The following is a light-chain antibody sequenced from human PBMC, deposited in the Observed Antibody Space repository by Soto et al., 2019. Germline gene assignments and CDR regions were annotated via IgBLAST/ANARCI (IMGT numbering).Light chain of an antibody. V-gene: IGLV1-47*02. Sequence: QSVLAQSPSASGTPGQRVTISCSGGSSNVGSNYVYWYQHLPGTAPRHLIQSDNQRPSGVPDRFSGSKSGTSASLAISGLRSEDEGYYHCAVWDDRLRAVVFGGGTQLTVL. J-gene: IGLJ2*01. CDR2: SDN. CDR3: AVWDDRLRAVV. CDR1: SSNVGSNY.